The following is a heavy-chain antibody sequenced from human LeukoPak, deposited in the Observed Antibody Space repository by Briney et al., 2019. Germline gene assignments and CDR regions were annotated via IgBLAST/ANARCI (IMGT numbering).Heavy chain of an antibody. CDR3: ARDILLWFGELLGCFDY. D-gene: IGHD3-10*01. V-gene: IGHV6-1*01. J-gene: IGHJ4*02. CDR1: GDSVSSNSAA. CDR2: TYYRSKWYN. Sequence: SQTLSLTCAISGDSVSSNSAAWHWIRQSPSRGLEWLGRTYYRSKWYNDYAVSVKSRITINPDTSKNQFSLQLNSVTPEDTAVYYCARDILLWFGELLGCFDYWGQGTLVTVSS.